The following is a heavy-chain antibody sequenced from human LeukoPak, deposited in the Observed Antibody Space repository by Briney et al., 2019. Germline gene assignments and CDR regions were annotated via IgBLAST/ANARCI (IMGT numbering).Heavy chain of an antibody. D-gene: IGHD3-22*01. J-gene: IGHJ4*02. V-gene: IGHV3-23*01. CDR2: ISGSGGST. CDR1: GFTFSSYA. CDR3: AKLNMIVVAFDY. Sequence: PGGSLRLSCAASGFTFSSYAMSWVRQAPEKGLEWVSAISGSGGSTYYADSVKGRFTISRDNSKNTLYLQMNSLRAEDTAVYYCAKLNMIVVAFDYWGQGTLVTVSS.